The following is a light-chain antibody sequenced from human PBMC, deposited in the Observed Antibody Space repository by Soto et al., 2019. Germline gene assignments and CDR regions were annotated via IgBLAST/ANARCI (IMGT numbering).Light chain of an antibody. J-gene: IGKJ4*01. CDR3: QQSYSTPLT. CDR1: QSISSY. V-gene: IGKV1-39*01. CDR2: AAS. Sequence: DIQMPQSPSSLSASVGDRVTITCRASQSISSYLNWYQQKPGKAPKLLIYAASSLQSGVPSRFSGCGSGTDFTLTISSLQPEDFATYDCQQSYSTPLTFGGGTKVEIK.